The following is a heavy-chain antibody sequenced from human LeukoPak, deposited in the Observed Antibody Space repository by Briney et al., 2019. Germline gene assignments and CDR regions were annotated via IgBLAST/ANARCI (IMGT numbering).Heavy chain of an antibody. CDR1: GFTFSSYS. Sequence: GGSLRLSCAASGFTFSSYSMNWVRQAPGKGLEWVSSISSSSSYIYYADSVKGRFTISRDNAKNSLYLQMNSLRAEDTALYYCARDSRIVGPSSLDPWGQGTPVTVSS. V-gene: IGHV3-21*01. J-gene: IGHJ5*02. CDR3: ARDSRIVGPSSLDP. D-gene: IGHD1-26*01. CDR2: ISSSSSYI.